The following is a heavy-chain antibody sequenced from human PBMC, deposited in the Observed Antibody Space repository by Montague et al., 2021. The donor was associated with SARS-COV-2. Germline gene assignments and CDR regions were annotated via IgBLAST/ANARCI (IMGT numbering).Heavy chain of an antibody. D-gene: IGHD1-26*01. CDR3: VRDPAPSGSGTFYDY. J-gene: IGHJ4*02. CDR2: VYYSRSS. V-gene: IGHV4-59*02. CDR1: GDSVSHDF. Sequence: SETLSLTCTVSGDSVSHDFWAWIRQPPGKGLEWIGYVYYSRSSSXNPSLRGRVSIAVDTSKNQFSLRLSTVTDADTAIYYCVRDPAPSGSGTFYDYWGQGTLVAVSS.